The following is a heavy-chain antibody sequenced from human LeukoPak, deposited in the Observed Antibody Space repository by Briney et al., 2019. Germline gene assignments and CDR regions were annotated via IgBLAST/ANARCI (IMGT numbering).Heavy chain of an antibody. CDR1: GGSFSGYY. Sequence: PSETLSLTCAVYGGSFSGYYWSWIRQPPGKGLEWIGEINHSGSTNYNPSLKSRVTISVDTSKNQFSLKLSSVTAADTAVYYCASRLIVAAHFDYWGQGTLVTVSS. CDR3: ASRLIVAAHFDY. D-gene: IGHD2-15*01. J-gene: IGHJ4*02. V-gene: IGHV4-34*01. CDR2: INHSGST.